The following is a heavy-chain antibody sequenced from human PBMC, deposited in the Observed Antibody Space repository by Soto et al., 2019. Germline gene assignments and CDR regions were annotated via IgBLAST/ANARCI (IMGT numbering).Heavy chain of an antibody. D-gene: IGHD6-6*01. V-gene: IGHV4-34*01. J-gene: IGHJ6*02. Sequence: LSLTCAVYGGSFIGYYWSWIRQPPGKWLECIGEINHSGSTNYNPSLKSRVTISVDTSKNQFSLKLSSVTAADTAVYYCARGDSSSPPYYYYGMDVWGQGTTVTVSS. CDR3: ARGDSSSPPYYYYGMDV. CDR1: GGSFIGYY. CDR2: INHSGST.